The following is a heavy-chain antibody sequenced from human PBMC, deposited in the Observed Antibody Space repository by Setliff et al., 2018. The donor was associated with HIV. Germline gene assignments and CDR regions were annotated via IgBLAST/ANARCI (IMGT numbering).Heavy chain of an antibody. CDR1: GGSISSSSYY. CDR3: ARLLVGTSTKYLDL. CDR2: IYYSGST. D-gene: IGHD1-26*01. Sequence: SETLSLTCTVSGGSISSSSYYWGWIRQPPGKGLEWIGSIYYSGSTYYNPSLKSRVTISVDTSKNQFSLKLSSVTAADTALYYCARLLVGTSTKYLDLWGRGTLVTVSS. J-gene: IGHJ2*01. V-gene: IGHV4-39*01.